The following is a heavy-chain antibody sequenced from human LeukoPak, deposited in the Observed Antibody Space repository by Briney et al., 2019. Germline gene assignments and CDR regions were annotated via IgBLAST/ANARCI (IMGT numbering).Heavy chain of an antibody. D-gene: IGHD6-19*01. CDR1: GFTFSSYG. Sequence: PGRSLRLSCAASGFTFSSYGMHWVRQAPGKGLEWVAVIWYDGTKKYYADSVKGRFTISRDNSKNTVYLQMHSLRAEDTAVHYCARDPRGIAVAGTLDYWGQGTLVTVSS. CDR3: ARDPRGIAVAGTLDY. V-gene: IGHV3-33*01. J-gene: IGHJ4*02. CDR2: IWYDGTKK.